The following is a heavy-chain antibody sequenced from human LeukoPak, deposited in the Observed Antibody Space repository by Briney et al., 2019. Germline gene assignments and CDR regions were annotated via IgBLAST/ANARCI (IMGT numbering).Heavy chain of an antibody. Sequence: SETLSLTCAAYGGSFSGYYWSWIRQPPGKGLEWIGEINHSGSTNYNPSLKSRVTVSVDKSKNQFSLRLTSVTAADTAVYYCARDQGGGRHARVAFDIWGQGTMVTVSS. CDR1: GGSFSGYY. D-gene: IGHD1-26*01. CDR2: INHSGST. V-gene: IGHV4-34*01. CDR3: ARDQGGGRHARVAFDI. J-gene: IGHJ3*02.